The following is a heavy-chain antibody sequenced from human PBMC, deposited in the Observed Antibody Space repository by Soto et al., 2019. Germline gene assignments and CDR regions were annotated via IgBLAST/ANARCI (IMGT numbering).Heavy chain of an antibody. D-gene: IGHD3-22*01. V-gene: IGHV1-69*06. CDR3: ARATKSYDSSGYYPPFDY. Sequence: QVQLVQSGAEVKKPGSSVKVSCKASGGTFSSYAISWVRQAPGQGLEWMGGIIPIFGTANYAQKFQGRVTITADKSTSTAYMELSSLRSEDTAVYYCARATKSYDSSGYYPPFDYWGQGTLVTVSS. CDR2: IIPIFGTA. J-gene: IGHJ4*02. CDR1: GGTFSSYA.